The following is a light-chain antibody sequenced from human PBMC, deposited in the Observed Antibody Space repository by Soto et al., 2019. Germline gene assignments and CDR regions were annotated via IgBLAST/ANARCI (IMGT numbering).Light chain of an antibody. J-gene: IGKJ2*01. CDR1: QSISGW. V-gene: IGKV1-5*01. CDR2: DAS. CDR3: QQYKNMYT. Sequence: DIRMTQSPSTLSASVGDRVTITCRASQSISGWLAWYQQRPGKAPELLIYDASSLESGVPSRFSGSESGTEYTLAISNLQPDDSATYYCQQYKNMYTFGQGTKLEIK.